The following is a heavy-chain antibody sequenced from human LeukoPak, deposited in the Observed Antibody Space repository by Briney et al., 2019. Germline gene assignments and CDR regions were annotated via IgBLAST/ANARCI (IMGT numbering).Heavy chain of an antibody. V-gene: IGHV7-4-1*02. CDR3: ARDAATINFDY. J-gene: IGHJ4*02. CDR2: ISPNTGKP. CDR1: GYTFIRYS. D-gene: IGHD5-12*01. Sequence: ASVKVSCKASGYTFIRYSVNWLRQAPGQGLEWMGWISPNTGKPTYAQGFTGRFVFSVDTSVSTAYLQISTLEAEDTAVYYCARDAATINFDYWGQGTPVTVSS.